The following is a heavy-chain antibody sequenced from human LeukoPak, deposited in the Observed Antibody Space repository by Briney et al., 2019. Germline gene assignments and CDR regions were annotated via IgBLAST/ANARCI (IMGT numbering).Heavy chain of an antibody. D-gene: IGHD2-2*02. CDR1: GYTFTGYY. V-gene: IGHV1-2*02. CDR2: INPNSGGT. J-gene: IGHJ5*02. Sequence: ASVKVSCKASGYTFTGYYMHWVRQAPGQGLEWMGWINPNSGGTNYAQKFQGRVTMTRDTSISTAYMELSRLRSDDTAVYYCARSSIVVGPAAILWFDPWGQGTLVTVSA. CDR3: ARSSIVVGPAAILWFDP.